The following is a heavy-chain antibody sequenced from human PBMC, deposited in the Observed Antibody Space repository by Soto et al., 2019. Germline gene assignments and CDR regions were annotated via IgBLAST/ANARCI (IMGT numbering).Heavy chain of an antibody. D-gene: IGHD6-13*01. Sequence: QVQLQESGPGLVKASETLSLTCTVSSGSFSTYYWSWIRQPAGKGLEWIGRIYSTGSTLYNPSLKSRITMSVDTSKNQFSLKLSSVTAADTAVYYCAGGAAAGYFDYWGQGTLVTVSS. V-gene: IGHV4-4*07. CDR2: IYSTGST. CDR1: SGSFSTYY. J-gene: IGHJ4*02. CDR3: AGGAAAGYFDY.